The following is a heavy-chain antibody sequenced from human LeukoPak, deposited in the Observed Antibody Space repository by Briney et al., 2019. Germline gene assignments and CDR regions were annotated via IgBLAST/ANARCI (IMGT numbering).Heavy chain of an antibody. CDR3: ARALELREGYYYYMDV. V-gene: IGHV4-34*01. J-gene: IGHJ6*03. CDR2: INHSGST. CDR1: GGSFSGYY. D-gene: IGHD1-7*01. Sequence: SETLSLTCAVYGGSFSGYYWSWIRQPPGKGLEWIGEINHSGSTNYNPPLKSRVTISVDTSKKQFSLKLSSVTAADTAVYYCARALELREGYYYYMDVWGKGTTVTVSS.